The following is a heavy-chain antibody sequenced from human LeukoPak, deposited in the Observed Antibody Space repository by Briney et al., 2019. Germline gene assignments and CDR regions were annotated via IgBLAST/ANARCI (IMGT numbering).Heavy chain of an antibody. CDR1: GVTFSSYA. D-gene: IGHD6-6*01. J-gene: IGHJ4*02. V-gene: IGHV1-69*01. Sequence: SVKVPCKASGVTFSSYAISWVRQAPGQGLEWMGGIIPIFGTANYAQKFQGRVTITADESTSTAYMELSSLRSEDPAVYYCARGPSIAARPGGPRDYWGQGTLVTVSS. CDR3: ARGPSIAARPGGPRDY. CDR2: IIPIFGTA.